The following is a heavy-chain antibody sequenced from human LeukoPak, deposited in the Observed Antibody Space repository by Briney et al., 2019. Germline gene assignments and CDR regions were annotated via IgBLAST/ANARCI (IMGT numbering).Heavy chain of an antibody. CDR3: AKDPQDTAMVDGAFDI. CDR2: ISGSGGST. V-gene: IGHV3-23*01. D-gene: IGHD5-18*01. CDR1: GFTFSSYA. J-gene: IGHJ3*02. Sequence: PGGSLRLSCAASGFTFSSYAMSWVRQAPGKGLEWVSAISGSGGSTYYADSVKGRFTISRDNSKNTLYLQMNSLRAEDTAVYYCAKDPQDTAMVDGAFDIWGQGTMVTVSS.